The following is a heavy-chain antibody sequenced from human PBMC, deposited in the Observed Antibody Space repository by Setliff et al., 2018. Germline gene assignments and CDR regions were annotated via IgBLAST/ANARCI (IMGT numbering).Heavy chain of an antibody. CDR3: ARALRGYCSGGSCYNWFDP. Sequence: GGSLRLSCAASGFTFSRYWMSWVRQAPGKGLEWVAVISYDGSNKYYADSVKGRFTISRDNSKNTLYLQMNSLRAEDTAVYYCARALRGYCSGGSCYNWFDPWGQGTLVTVSS. V-gene: IGHV3-30*03. CDR2: ISYDGSNK. J-gene: IGHJ5*02. D-gene: IGHD2-15*01. CDR1: GFTFSRYW.